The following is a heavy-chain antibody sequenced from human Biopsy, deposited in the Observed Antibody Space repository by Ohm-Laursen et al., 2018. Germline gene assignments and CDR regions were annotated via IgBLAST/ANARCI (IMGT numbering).Heavy chain of an antibody. Sequence: GTLSLTCTVSGGSISSNYYYWGWIRQPPGKGLEGIGSIYYRGNTNYNPSLKSRVTISVDMSKNQFSLKLSSATAADTAVFYCARHGSQGYCTGGSCVDYWGQGALVTVSS. V-gene: IGHV4-39*01. CDR2: IYYRGNT. J-gene: IGHJ4*02. D-gene: IGHD2-15*01. CDR3: ARHGSQGYCTGGSCVDY. CDR1: GGSISSNYYY.